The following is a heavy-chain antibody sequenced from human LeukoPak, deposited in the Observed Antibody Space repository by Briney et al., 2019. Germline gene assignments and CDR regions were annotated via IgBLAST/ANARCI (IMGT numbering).Heavy chain of an antibody. CDR3: ARYSSSWYWRYFDY. Sequence: SETLSLTCAVYGGSFSGYYWSWFRQPPGKGLEWLGEINHSGSTNYNPSLKSRVTISVDTSKNQFSLKPSSVTAADTAVYYCARYSSSWYWRYFDYWGQGTLVTVSS. V-gene: IGHV4-34*01. CDR2: INHSGST. D-gene: IGHD6-13*01. J-gene: IGHJ4*02. CDR1: GGSFSGYY.